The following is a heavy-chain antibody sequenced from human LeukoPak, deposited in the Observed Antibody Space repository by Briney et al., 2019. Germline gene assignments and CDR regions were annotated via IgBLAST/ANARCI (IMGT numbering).Heavy chain of an antibody. CDR3: AMPYDFWSGYLGDAFDI. CDR1: GFTFSSYA. J-gene: IGHJ3*02. D-gene: IGHD3-3*01. CDR2: ISGSGGST. V-gene: IGHV3-23*01. Sequence: GGSLRLSCAASGFTFSSYAMSWVRQAPGKGLEWVSAISGSGGSTYYADSVKGRFTISRDNSKNTLYLQMNSLRAEDTAVYYCAMPYDFWSGYLGDAFDIWGQGTMVTVSS.